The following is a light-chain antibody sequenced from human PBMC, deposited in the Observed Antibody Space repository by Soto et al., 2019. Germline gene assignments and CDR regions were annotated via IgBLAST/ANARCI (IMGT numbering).Light chain of an antibody. Sequence: QSALTQPHSASGSPGQSVTISCTGTSSDVGGYNYVSWYQQHPGKAPKLMIYEVSKRPSGVPDRFSGSKSGNTASLTVSGLQAEDDADYYCSSYADSNMVVFGGGTKVTV. CDR1: SSDVGGYNY. CDR2: EVS. J-gene: IGLJ2*01. CDR3: SSYADSNMVV. V-gene: IGLV2-8*01.